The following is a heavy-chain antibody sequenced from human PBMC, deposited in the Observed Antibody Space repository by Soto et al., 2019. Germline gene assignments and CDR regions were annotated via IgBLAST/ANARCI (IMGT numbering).Heavy chain of an antibody. CDR1: GFTFSNAW. J-gene: IGHJ6*02. CDR2: IKSKTDGGTT. CDR3: TTDLLEWLSYQNYYYYGMDV. Sequence: PGGSLRLSCAASGFTFSNAWMNWVRQAPGKGLEWVGRIKSKTDGGTTDYAAPVKGRFTISRDDSKNTLYLQMNSLKTEDTAVYYCTTDLLEWLSYQNYYYYGMDVWGQGTTVTVSS. V-gene: IGHV3-15*07. D-gene: IGHD3-3*01.